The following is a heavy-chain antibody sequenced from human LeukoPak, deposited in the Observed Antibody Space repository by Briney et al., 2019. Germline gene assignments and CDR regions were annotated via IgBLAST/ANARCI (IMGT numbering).Heavy chain of an antibody. D-gene: IGHD5-18*01. V-gene: IGHV4-4*07. CDR3: ARTTEGGYTYDYFYYYMDV. CDR2: IETSGNT. CDR1: GGSISSYY. J-gene: IGHJ6*03. Sequence: PSETLSLTCTVSGGSISSYYWSWIRQPAGKGLEWIGRIETSGNTNYKPSLKSRVTMSVDTSKNQFSLKLTSVTAADTAVYYCARTTEGGYTYDYFYYYMDVWGKGTTVTISS.